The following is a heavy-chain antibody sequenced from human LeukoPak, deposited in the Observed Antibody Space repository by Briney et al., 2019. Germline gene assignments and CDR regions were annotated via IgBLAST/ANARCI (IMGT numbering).Heavy chain of an antibody. V-gene: IGHV4-38-2*02. CDR2: FYHSGNT. D-gene: IGHD3-22*01. CDR1: GSSISSGSY. CDR3: ARGPYSYDSSGAFDI. Sequence: SETLSLTCTVSGSSISSGSYWGWIRQPPGKGLEWIGSFYHSGNTYYNPSLKSRVTISVDTSKNQFSLKLSSVTAADTAVYFCARGPYSYDSSGAFDIWGQGTMVTVSS. J-gene: IGHJ3*02.